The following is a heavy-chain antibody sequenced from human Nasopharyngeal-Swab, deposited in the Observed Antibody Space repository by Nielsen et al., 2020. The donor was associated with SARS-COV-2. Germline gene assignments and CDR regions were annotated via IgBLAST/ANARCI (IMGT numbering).Heavy chain of an antibody. V-gene: IGHV1-2*05. CDR2: INPNSGGT. D-gene: IGHD6-25*01. CDR3: GRVALSGYYYGMDV. J-gene: IGHJ6*02. Sequence: WVRQATRQGLEWMGRINPNSGGTNYAQKYQGRVTITRDTSISTAYMELSRMRSDDTVVYYCGRVALSGYYYGMDVWGQGTTVTVSS.